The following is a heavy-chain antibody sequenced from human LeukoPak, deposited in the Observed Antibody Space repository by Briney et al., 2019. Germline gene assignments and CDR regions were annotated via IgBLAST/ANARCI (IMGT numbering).Heavy chain of an antibody. V-gene: IGHV3-15*01. CDR3: ATEFWGSFNY. CDR2: ISTKTDGGTT. D-gene: IGHD7-27*01. Sequence: PGGSLRLSCAASGFTFSDAWMGWVRQAPGKGLERVGRISTKTDGGTTDYAAALKGRFTITRDDSKTTLSLQMNSLKTEDTAVYYCATEFWGSFNYWGQGTLVTVSS. CDR1: GFTFSDAW. J-gene: IGHJ4*02.